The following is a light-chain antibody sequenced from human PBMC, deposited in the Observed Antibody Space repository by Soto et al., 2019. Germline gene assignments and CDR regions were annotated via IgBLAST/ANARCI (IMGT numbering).Light chain of an antibody. CDR3: SSYTSSSTLV. CDR2: EVS. V-gene: IGLV2-14*01. J-gene: IGLJ1*01. CDR1: SSDVGGYNY. Sequence: QSVLTQPASVSGSPGQSITISYTGTSSDVGGYNYVSWYQQHPGTAPKLMIYEVSNRPSGVSNRFSCSKSGNTASLTISGLQAEDEADYYCSSYTSSSTLVFGTGTKVTVL.